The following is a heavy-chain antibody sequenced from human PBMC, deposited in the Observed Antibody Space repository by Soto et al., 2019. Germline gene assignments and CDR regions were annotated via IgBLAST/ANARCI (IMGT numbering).Heavy chain of an antibody. CDR1: GFTFSSYG. CDR2: IWYDGSNK. V-gene: IGHV3-33*01. CDR3: ARSAIPVAGKADWFDP. Sequence: QVQLVESGGGVVQPGRSLRLSCAASGFTFSSYGMHWVRQAPGKGLEWVAVIWYDGSNKYYADSVKGRFTISRDNSKHTLYLQMNSLRAEDTAVYYCARSAIPVAGKADWFDPWGQGTLVTVSS. J-gene: IGHJ5*02. D-gene: IGHD6-19*01.